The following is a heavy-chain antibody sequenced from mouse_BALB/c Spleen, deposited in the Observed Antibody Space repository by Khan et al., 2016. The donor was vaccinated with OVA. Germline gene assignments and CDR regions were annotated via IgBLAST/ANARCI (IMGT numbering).Heavy chain of an antibody. V-gene: IGHV9-3-1*01. CDR2: MNTYTGEP. CDR1: GYTFKDYV. CDR3: VWFHGVY. D-gene: IGHD2-2*01. J-gene: IGHJ2*01. Sequence: QIQLVQSGPELKKPGETVKISCKAFGYTFKDYVMNWVKQSPGEGLKWMGWMNTYTGEPRYADDFEGRFAFSLETYANTAYFQFYDLNVEHTATYFCVWFHGVYWGQGSALTVSS.